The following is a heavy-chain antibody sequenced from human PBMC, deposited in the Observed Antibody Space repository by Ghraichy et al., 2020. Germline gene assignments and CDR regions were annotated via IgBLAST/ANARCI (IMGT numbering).Heavy chain of an antibody. V-gene: IGHV1-2*02. CDR1: GYTFTGYY. D-gene: IGHD2-2*01. J-gene: IGHJ4*02. Sequence: ASVKVSCKASGYTFTGYYMHWVRQAPGQGLEWMGWINPNSGGTNYAQKFQGGVTMTRDTSISTAYMELSRLRSDDTAVYYCARSQCNSTSFYDYFDYWGQGTLVPVSS. CDR3: ARSQCNSTSFYDYFDY. CDR2: INPNSGGT.